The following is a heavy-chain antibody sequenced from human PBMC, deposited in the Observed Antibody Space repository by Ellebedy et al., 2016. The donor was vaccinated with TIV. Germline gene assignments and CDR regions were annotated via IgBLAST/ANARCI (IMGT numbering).Heavy chain of an antibody. J-gene: IGHJ4*02. Sequence: SVKVSXKASGGTFSSYAISWVRQAPGQGLEWMGGIIPIFGTADYAQKFQGRVTMTRDTSTSTVYMELSSLRSEDTAVYYCARDFSGFASWGQGTLVTVSS. CDR1: GGTFSSYA. CDR3: ARDFSGFAS. D-gene: IGHD3-10*01. CDR2: IIPIFGTA. V-gene: IGHV1-69*05.